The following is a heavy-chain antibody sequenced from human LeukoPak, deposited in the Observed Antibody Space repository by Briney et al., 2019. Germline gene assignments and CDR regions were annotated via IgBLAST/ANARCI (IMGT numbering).Heavy chain of an antibody. V-gene: IGHV3-64D*09. CDR1: GFTFSRYA. D-gene: IGHD1-26*01. Sequence: GGSLRLSCSASGFTFSRYAMHWVRQAPGKGLEYVSGINDNGGRTHYGDSVKGRFSISRDNSKNTLHLQMSTLRAEDTALYYCVKDVGGSYAFDYWGQGVLVTVAS. J-gene: IGHJ4*02. CDR2: INDNGGRT. CDR3: VKDVGGSYAFDY.